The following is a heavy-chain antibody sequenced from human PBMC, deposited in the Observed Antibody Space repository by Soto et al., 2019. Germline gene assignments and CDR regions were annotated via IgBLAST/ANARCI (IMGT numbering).Heavy chain of an antibody. CDR2: IKQDGNEK. D-gene: IGHD3-16*02. Sequence: GSLRLSCVGSGFTFSYYWMSWVRQAPGKGLEWVANIKQDGNEKFYVESVRGRFTVSRDNAKNSLYLQMNSLRAEDTAVYYCAKGPNNDYIWGSYRPYYFDYWGQGTLVTVSS. CDR3: AKGPNNDYIWGSYRPYYFDY. CDR1: GFTFSYYW. J-gene: IGHJ4*02. V-gene: IGHV3-7*05.